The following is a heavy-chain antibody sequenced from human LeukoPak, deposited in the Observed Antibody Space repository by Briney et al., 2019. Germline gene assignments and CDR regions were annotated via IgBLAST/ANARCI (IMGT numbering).Heavy chain of an antibody. D-gene: IGHD5-24*01. CDR2: IIPIFGTA. V-gene: IGHV1-69*05. CDR1: GGTFSSYA. J-gene: IGHJ4*02. CDR3: AEEAGDDYNYKGYFDY. Sequence: ASVKVSCKASGGTFSSYAISWVRQAPGQGLEWMGMIIPIFGTANYAQKFQGRVTITTDESTSTAYMELSCLRSEDTAVYYCAEEAGDDYNYKGYFDYWGQGNLVTVSS.